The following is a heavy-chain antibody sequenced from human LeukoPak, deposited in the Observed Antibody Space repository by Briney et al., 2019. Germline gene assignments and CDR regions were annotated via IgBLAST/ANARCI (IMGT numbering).Heavy chain of an antibody. CDR3: ARENWNYGDAFDI. CDR2: IWYDGSNK. J-gene: IGHJ3*02. Sequence: GGSLRLSCAASGFTFSSYGMHWVRQAAGKGLEWGAVIWYDGSNKYYADSVKGRFTISRDNSKNTLYLQMNSLRAEDTAVYYCARENWNYGDAFDIWGQGTMVTVSS. D-gene: IGHD1-7*01. V-gene: IGHV3-33*01. CDR1: GFTFSSYG.